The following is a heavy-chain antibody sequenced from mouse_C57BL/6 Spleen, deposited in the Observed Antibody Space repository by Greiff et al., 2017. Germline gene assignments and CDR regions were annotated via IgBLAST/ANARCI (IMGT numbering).Heavy chain of an antibody. V-gene: IGHV1-82*01. D-gene: IGHD2-4*01. CDR3: ARAMITTGYYYSMDY. CDR2: IYPGDGAT. CDR1: GYAFSSSW. Sequence: QVQLQQSGPELVKPGASVKISCKASGYAFSSSWMNWVKQRPGKGLEWIGRIYPGDGATNYNGKFKGKDTLTADKSSSTAYMQLSSLTSEESAVYFCARAMITTGYYYSMDYWGQGTSVTVSA. J-gene: IGHJ4*01.